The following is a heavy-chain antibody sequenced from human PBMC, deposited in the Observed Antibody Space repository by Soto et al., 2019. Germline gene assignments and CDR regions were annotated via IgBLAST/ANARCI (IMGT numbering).Heavy chain of an antibody. V-gene: IGHV3-23*01. CDR3: EKGPGNTGYEPFDS. J-gene: IGHJ4*02. CDR2: ITGRGERT. Sequence: GGSLRLSCAASGFTFKTYAMNWVRQALGKGPEWVSAITGRGERTYYADSVKGRFTISRDNSKNTLYLQMSSLRAEDTALYYCEKGPGNTGYEPFDSWGRGALVTVSS. D-gene: IGHD5-12*01. CDR1: GFTFKTYA.